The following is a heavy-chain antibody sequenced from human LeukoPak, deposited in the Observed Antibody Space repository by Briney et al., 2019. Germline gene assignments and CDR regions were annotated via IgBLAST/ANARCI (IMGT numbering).Heavy chain of an antibody. CDR3: ARDGYCSGGSCYSSN. Sequence: SETLSLTCTVSGGSISNYYWDWIRQHPGKGLEWIGYIYYSGSTYYNPSLKSRVTISVDTSKNQFSLKLSSVTAADTAVYYCARDGYCSGGSCYSSNWGQGTLVTVSS. V-gene: IGHV4-59*06. CDR1: GGSISNYY. J-gene: IGHJ4*02. CDR2: IYYSGST. D-gene: IGHD2-15*01.